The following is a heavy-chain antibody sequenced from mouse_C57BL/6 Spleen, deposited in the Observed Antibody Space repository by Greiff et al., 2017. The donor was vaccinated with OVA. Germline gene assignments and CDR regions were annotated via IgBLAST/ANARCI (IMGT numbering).Heavy chain of an antibody. D-gene: IGHD2-12*01. J-gene: IGHJ4*01. Sequence: EVKVVESGGGLVKPGGSLKLSCAASGFTFSDYGMHWVRQAPEKGLEWVAYISSGSSTIYYADTVKGRFTISRDNAKNTLFLQMTSLRSEDTAMYYCARKEDDGAMDYWGQGTSVTVSS. CDR1: GFTFSDYG. CDR2: ISSGSSTI. V-gene: IGHV5-17*01. CDR3: ARKEDDGAMDY.